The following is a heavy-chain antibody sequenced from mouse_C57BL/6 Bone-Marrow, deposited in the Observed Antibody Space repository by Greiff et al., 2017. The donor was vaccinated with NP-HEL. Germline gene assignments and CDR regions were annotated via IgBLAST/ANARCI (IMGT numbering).Heavy chain of an antibody. V-gene: IGHV7-1*01. Sequence: EVQLVESGGGLVQSGRSLRLSCATSGFTFSDFYMEWVRQAPGKGLEWIAASRNKANDYTTEYSASVKGRFIVSRDTSQSILYLQMNALRAEDTAIYYCAREGVRSTMVTTRFAYWGQGTLVTVSA. CDR3: AREGVRSTMVTTRFAY. CDR1: GFTFSDFY. J-gene: IGHJ3*01. D-gene: IGHD2-2*01. CDR2: SRNKANDYTT.